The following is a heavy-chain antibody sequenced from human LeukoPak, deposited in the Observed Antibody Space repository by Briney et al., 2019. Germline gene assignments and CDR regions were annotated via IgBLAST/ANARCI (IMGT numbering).Heavy chain of an antibody. D-gene: IGHD4-23*01. V-gene: IGHV1-2*02. CDR1: GYTFTGYY. CDR2: LNPNTLVT. CDR3: ARKDGGRDGMDV. J-gene: IGHJ6*02. Sequence: ASAKVSCKASGYTFTGYYMHWVRQAPGQGLEWMGWLNPNTLVTNYAQHFQGRVSMTWDTSISTGYMDLHSLTSDDTAVYYCARKDGGRDGMDVWGQGTTVTVSS.